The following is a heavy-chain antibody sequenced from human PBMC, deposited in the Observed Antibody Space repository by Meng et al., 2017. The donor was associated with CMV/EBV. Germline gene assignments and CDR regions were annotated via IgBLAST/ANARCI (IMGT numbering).Heavy chain of an antibody. D-gene: IGHD4-23*01. J-gene: IGHJ4*02. CDR3: ARAGDYGGRGYFDY. Sequence: QGPAVQVGAEVKKPGSSVKGSCKASGGTFSSYAISWVRQAPGQGLEWMGGIIPIFGTANYAQKFQGRVTITADESTSTAYMELSSLRSEDTAVYYCARAGDYGGRGYFDYWGQGTLVTVSS. V-gene: IGHV1-69*12. CDR1: GGTFSSYA. CDR2: IIPIFGTA.